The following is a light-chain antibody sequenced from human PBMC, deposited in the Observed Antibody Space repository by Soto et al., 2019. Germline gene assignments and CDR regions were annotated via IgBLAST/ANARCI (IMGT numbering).Light chain of an antibody. CDR2: AAS. CDR3: QQANTFPT. Sequence: DIQMTQSPSTLSASVGDRVTITCRASQSVRSWLAWYQQKPGKAPNLLIYAASTLRSGVPSRFSGSGSGTDFTLTISSLQAEDFAVYYCQQANTFPTFGQGTKVDIK. V-gene: IGKV1-12*01. CDR1: QSVRSW. J-gene: IGKJ1*01.